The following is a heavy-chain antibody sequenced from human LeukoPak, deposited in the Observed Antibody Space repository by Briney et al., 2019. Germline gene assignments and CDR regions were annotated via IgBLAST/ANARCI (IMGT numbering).Heavy chain of an antibody. D-gene: IGHD3-10*01. CDR1: GFTFSSYS. CDR3: ARDMDYYGSGSYCPDY. Sequence: GGSLRLSCAASGFTFSSYSMNWVRQAPGKGLEWVAVIWYDGSNKYYADSVKGRFTISRDNSKNTLYLQMNSLRAEDTAVYYCARDMDYYGSGSYCPDYWGQGTLVTVSS. CDR2: IWYDGSNK. J-gene: IGHJ4*02. V-gene: IGHV3-33*08.